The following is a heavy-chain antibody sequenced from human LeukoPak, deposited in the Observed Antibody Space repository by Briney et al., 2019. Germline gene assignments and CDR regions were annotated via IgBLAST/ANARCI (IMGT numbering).Heavy chain of an antibody. CDR2: IYTSGST. V-gene: IGHV4-4*07. CDR1: GGPISSYY. D-gene: IGHD3-3*01. Sequence: KTSETLSLTCTVSGGPISSYYWNWIRQPAGKGLEWIGRIYTSGSTNYNPSLKSRVTISVDTSKNQFSLKLSSVTAADTAVYYCARGEGFLEWLFGGAFDIWGQGTMVTVSS. J-gene: IGHJ3*02. CDR3: ARGEGFLEWLFGGAFDI.